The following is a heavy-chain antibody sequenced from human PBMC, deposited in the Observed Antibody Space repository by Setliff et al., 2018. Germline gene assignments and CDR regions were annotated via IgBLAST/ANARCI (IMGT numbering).Heavy chain of an antibody. Sequence: ASVKVSCKTSGYTFNDYGIAWVRQAPGQGLEWMGWISPHTGNTYYTPKLHGRVTLTIDTSASTAYMELRSLGSDDTAVYYCSRLVRFCTRTACQRLSGGEFWGQGTLVTVSS. CDR2: ISPHTGNT. J-gene: IGHJ4*02. D-gene: IGHD2-8*01. CDR1: GYTFNDYG. CDR3: SRLVRFCTRTACQRLSGGEF. V-gene: IGHV1-18*01.